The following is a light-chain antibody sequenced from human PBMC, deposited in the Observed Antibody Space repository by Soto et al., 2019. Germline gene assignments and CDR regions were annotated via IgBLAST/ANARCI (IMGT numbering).Light chain of an antibody. Sequence: EIVMTQSPATLSVSPGERATLSCRASQSVSSNLAWYQQKPGQAPRLLIYDASNRATGIPARFSGSGSGTDFTLTISSLQSEDFAVYNCQQYNKWPRTFGQGTKVDI. V-gene: IGKV3D-15*01. J-gene: IGKJ2*01. CDR1: QSVSSN. CDR2: DAS. CDR3: QQYNKWPRT.